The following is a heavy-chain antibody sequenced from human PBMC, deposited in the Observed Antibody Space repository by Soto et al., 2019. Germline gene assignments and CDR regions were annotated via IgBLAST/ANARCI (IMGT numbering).Heavy chain of an antibody. V-gene: IGHV4-59*08. Sequence: SETLSLTCTVSGGSISSYYWSWIRQPPGKGLEWIGYIYYSGSTNYNPSLKSRVTISVDTSKNQFSLKLSSVTAADTAVYYCASSSSIAARPDWFDPWGQGTLVTVSS. CDR1: GGSISSYY. CDR3: ASSSSIAARPDWFDP. J-gene: IGHJ5*02. CDR2: IYYSGST. D-gene: IGHD6-6*01.